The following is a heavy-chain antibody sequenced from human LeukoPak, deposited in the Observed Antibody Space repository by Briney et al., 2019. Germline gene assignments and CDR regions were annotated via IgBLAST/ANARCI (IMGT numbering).Heavy chain of an antibody. CDR2: MNPNSGNT. CDR3: ASPTTVVPYYYYYGMDV. CDR1: GYTFTSYD. J-gene: IGHJ6*02. D-gene: IGHD4-11*01. V-gene: IGHV1-8*01. Sequence: GASAKVSCKASGYTFTSYDINWVRQATGQGLEWMGWMNPNSGNTGYAQKFQGRVTMTRNTSISTAYMELSSLRSEDTAVYYCASPTTVVPYYYYYGMDVWGQGTTVTVSS.